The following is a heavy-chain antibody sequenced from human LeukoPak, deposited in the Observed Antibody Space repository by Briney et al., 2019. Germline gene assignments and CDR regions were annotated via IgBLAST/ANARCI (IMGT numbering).Heavy chain of an antibody. D-gene: IGHD5-24*01. V-gene: IGHV1-8*01. CDR3: ARVSRDGYNSY. CDR1: GYTFTSYD. Sequence: ASVKVSCKASGYTFTSYDINWVRQATGQGLEWMGWMNPNSGNTGYAQKFQGRVTMTRSTSISTAYMELSSLRSEDTAVYYCARVSRDGYNSYWGQGTLVPVSS. J-gene: IGHJ4*02. CDR2: MNPNSGNT.